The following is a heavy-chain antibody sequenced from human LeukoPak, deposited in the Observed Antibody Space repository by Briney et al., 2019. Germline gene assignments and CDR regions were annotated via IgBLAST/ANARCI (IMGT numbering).Heavy chain of an antibody. CDR3: SRHAYGDYEDY. CDR1: GSNFTSFW. J-gene: IGHJ4*02. CDR2: IDPTDSYI. D-gene: IGHD4-17*01. V-gene: IGHV5-10-1*01. Sequence: GASLLISCAGSGSNFTSFWINWVRQLPSKGLEWMARIDPTDSYINYSPSFRGHITISADKSITTAYQQWSSLKASDTAMYYCSRHAYGDYEDYWGQGTLVTVSS.